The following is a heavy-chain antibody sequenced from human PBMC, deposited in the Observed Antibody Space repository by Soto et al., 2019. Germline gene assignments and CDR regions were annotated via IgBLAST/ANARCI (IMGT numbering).Heavy chain of an antibody. CDR1: GFALGGYW. V-gene: IGHV3-74*01. CDR2: INGDGSST. D-gene: IGHD2-21*01. CDR3: ARGHFNVAP. Sequence: PGGSLRLSCAASGFALGGYWMHWVRQAPGKGLVWVSRINGDGSSTSYADSVEGRFTVSRDNARNTLYLHMKGLRVEDTAVYHCARGHFNVAPWG. J-gene: IGHJ5*02.